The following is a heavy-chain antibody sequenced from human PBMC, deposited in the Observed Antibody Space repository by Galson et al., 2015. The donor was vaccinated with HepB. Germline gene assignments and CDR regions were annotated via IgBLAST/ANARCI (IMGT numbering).Heavy chain of an antibody. CDR3: AREWDEAAAGTYDAFDI. D-gene: IGHD6-13*01. CDR1: GGTFSSYA. CDR2: IIPIFGTA. V-gene: IGHV1-69*13. Sequence: SVKVSCKASGGTFSSYAISWVRQAPGQGLEWMGGIIPIFGTANYAQKFQGRVTITADESTSTAYMELSSLRSEDTAVYYCAREWDEAAAGTYDAFDIWGQGTMVTVSS. J-gene: IGHJ3*02.